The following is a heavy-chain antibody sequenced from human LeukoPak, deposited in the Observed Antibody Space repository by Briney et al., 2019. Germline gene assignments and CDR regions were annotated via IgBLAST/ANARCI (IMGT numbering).Heavy chain of an antibody. CDR3: ARRGYYDSSGYEDAFDI. J-gene: IGHJ3*02. V-gene: IGHV4-39*01. D-gene: IGHD3-22*01. CDR2: IYYSGST. CDR1: GGSISSSSYY. Sequence: PSETLSLTCTVSGGSISSSSYYWGWIRQPPGKGLEWIVSIYYSGSTYYNPSLKSRVTIDTSKNQFSLKLSSVTAADTAVYYCARRGYYDSSGYEDAFDIWGQGTMVTVSS.